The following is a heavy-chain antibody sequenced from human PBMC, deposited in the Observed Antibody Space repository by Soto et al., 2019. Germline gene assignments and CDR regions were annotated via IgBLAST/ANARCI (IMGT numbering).Heavy chain of an antibody. CDR3: AKDITPYYYDSSGYYLVY. J-gene: IGHJ4*02. D-gene: IGHD3-22*01. CDR1: GFTFSSYA. V-gene: IGHV3-23*01. Sequence: GGSLRLSCAASGFTFSSYAMSWVRQAPGKGLEWVSAISGSGGSTYYADSVKGRFTISRDNSKNTLYLQMNSLRAEDTAVYYCAKDITPYYYDSSGYYLVYWGQGTLVTSPQ. CDR2: ISGSGGST.